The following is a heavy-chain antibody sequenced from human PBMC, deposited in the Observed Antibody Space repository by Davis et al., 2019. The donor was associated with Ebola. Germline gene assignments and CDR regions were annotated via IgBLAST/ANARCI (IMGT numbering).Heavy chain of an antibody. D-gene: IGHD3-22*01. CDR1: GASISSSNW. J-gene: IGHJ6*02. CDR3: ARDSGYYYARGMDV. Sequence: SETLSLTCAVSGASISSSNWSSWARQPPGKGLAWNGEIYHSGSTNYNPSFKSRATTPVAKSKNQFSLKLSSVTAADTAVYYCARDSGYYYARGMDVWGQGTTVTVSS. CDR2: IYHSGST. V-gene: IGHV4-4*02.